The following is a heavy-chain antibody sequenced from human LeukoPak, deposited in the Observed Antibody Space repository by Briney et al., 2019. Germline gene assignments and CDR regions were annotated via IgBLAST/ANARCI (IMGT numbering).Heavy chain of an antibody. V-gene: IGHV1-2*02. CDR2: INPNSGGT. CDR1: GHTFTSNG. D-gene: IGHD1-26*01. CDR3: ARVPDWELLSDY. J-gene: IGHJ4*02. Sequence: PWASVKVSCKTSGHTFTSNGISWVRQAPGQGLEWMGWINPNSGGTNYAQKFQGRVTMTRDTSISTAYMELSRLRSDDTAVYYCARVPDWELLSDYWGQGTLVTVSS.